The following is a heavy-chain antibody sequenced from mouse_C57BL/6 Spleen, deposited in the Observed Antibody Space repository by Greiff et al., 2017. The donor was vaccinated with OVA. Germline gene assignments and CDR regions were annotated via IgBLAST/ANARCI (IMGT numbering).Heavy chain of an antibody. Sequence: EVKLQESGPELVKPGASVKISCKASGYTFTDYYMNWVKQSHGKSLEWIGDINPNNGGTSYNQKFKGKATLTVDKSTSTAYMEIRSLTTEDSAVYYGARDYGRSGYFDVWGTGTTVTVSS. CDR3: ARDYGRSGYFDV. CDR2: INPNNGGT. D-gene: IGHD1-1*01. CDR1: GYTFTDYY. J-gene: IGHJ1*03. V-gene: IGHV1-26*01.